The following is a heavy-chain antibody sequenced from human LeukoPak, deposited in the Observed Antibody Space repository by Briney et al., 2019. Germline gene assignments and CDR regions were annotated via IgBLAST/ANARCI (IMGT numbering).Heavy chain of an antibody. Sequence: GGSLRLSCAASGFTFSSYWMSWVRQAPGKGLEWVTNIKQDGSEKYYVDSVKGRFTISRDNAKNSLYLQMNSLRAEDTAVYYCARADVVVPAAYFDYWGQGTLVTVSS. CDR3: ARADVVVPAAYFDY. CDR1: GFTFSSYW. V-gene: IGHV3-7*01. D-gene: IGHD2-2*01. J-gene: IGHJ4*02. CDR2: IKQDGSEK.